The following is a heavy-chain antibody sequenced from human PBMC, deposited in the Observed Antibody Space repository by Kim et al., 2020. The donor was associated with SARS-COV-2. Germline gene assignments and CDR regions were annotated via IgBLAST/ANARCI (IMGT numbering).Heavy chain of an antibody. Sequence: ASVKVSCKASGYTFTSYGISWVRQAPGQGLEWMGWISAYNGNTNYAQKLQGRVTMTTDTSTSTAYMELRSLRSDDTAVYYCARDRWPYSSSWPYYYYGMDVWGQGTTVTVSS. CDR1: GYTFTSYG. D-gene: IGHD6-13*01. CDR3: ARDRWPYSSSWPYYYYGMDV. J-gene: IGHJ6*02. V-gene: IGHV1-18*04. CDR2: ISAYNGNT.